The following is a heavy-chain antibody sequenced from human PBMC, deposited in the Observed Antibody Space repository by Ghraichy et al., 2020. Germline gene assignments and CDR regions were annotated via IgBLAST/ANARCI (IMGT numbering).Heavy chain of an antibody. J-gene: IGHJ4*02. CDR3: ARDGWAIVGATTAWFDY. D-gene: IGHD1-26*01. V-gene: IGHV3-74*01. CDR1: GFTFSSYW. Sequence: GESLNISCAASGFTFSSYWMHWVRQAPGKGLVWVSRINSDGSSTSYADSVKGRFTISRDNAKNTLYLQMNSLRAEDTAVYYCARDGWAIVGATTAWFDYWGQGTLVTVSS. CDR2: INSDGSST.